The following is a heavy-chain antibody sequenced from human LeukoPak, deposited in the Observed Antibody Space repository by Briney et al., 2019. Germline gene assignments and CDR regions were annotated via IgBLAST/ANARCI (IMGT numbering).Heavy chain of an antibody. CDR3: AKGTMDGGQYYYDSS. V-gene: IGHV3-23*01. J-gene: IGHJ4*02. Sequence: GGSLRLSCAASGFTFSTYAMSWVRQAPGKGLEWVSAISSSGGVTYCADSVRGRFTISRDNSKNTLYLQMNSLRAEDTAVYYCAKGTMDGGQYYYDSSGGQGTLVTVSS. CDR1: GFTFSTYA. CDR2: ISSSGGVT. D-gene: IGHD3-22*01.